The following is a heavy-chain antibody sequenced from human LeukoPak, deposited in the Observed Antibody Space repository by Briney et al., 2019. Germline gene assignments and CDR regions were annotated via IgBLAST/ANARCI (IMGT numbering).Heavy chain of an antibody. CDR3: AGCAGNSCYFDY. Sequence: GGSLRLSCAASGFTFSTYWMTWVRQAPGKGLEWAANIRQDGSVKNYVDSVKGRFTISRDNAKNSLSLQMDSLRAEDTAVYFCAGCAGNSCYFDYWGQGTLVTVSS. J-gene: IGHJ4*02. D-gene: IGHD2/OR15-2a*01. CDR1: GFTFSTYW. CDR2: IRQDGSVK. V-gene: IGHV3-7*01.